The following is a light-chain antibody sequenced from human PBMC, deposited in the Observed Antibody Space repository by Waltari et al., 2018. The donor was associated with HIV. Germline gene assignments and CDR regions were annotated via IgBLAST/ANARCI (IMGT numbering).Light chain of an antibody. CDR2: SNN. Sequence: QRVTLSCSGGSSNIGDNAVSWSHQVPGTAPKLLIYSNNQMPSVVADRFSGSKSGTSASLAISGLQSEEEADYHRATLDDSLNGPVFGGGTQGTVL. V-gene: IGLV1-44*01. CDR3: ATLDDSLNGPV. CDR1: SSNIGDNA. J-gene: IGLJ2*01.